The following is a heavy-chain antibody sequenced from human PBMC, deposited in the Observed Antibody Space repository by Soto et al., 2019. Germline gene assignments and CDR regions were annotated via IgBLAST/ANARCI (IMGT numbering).Heavy chain of an antibody. V-gene: IGHV3-74*01. D-gene: IGHD2-21*02. CDR2: ITSDGKSK. Sequence: VHLVESGGGLVQPGGSLRLSCAASGFNFSNHWMHWVRQRPGEGLVWVSRITSDGKSKAYAESVKGRFAISIDNAKNTLYLQMNGLTAEDTAVYYCARESGDWPLNWFDPWGQGTLVTVSS. CDR1: GFNFSNHW. CDR3: ARESGDWPLNWFDP. J-gene: IGHJ5*02.